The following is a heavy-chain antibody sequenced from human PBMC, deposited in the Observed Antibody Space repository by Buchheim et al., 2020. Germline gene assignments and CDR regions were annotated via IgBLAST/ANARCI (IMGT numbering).Heavy chain of an antibody. CDR2: IKQDGSEK. J-gene: IGHJ4*02. CDR1: GFTFSSYW. V-gene: IGHV3-7*01. Sequence: EVQLVESGGGLVQPGGSLRLSCAASGFTFSSYWMSWVRQTPGKGLEWVANIKQDGSEKYYVDSVKGRFTISRDNAKNALYVQINSLRAEDTTVYYCARTSTWTGTTFVFESWGQGTL. CDR3: ARTSTWTGTTFVFES. D-gene: IGHD1-1*01.